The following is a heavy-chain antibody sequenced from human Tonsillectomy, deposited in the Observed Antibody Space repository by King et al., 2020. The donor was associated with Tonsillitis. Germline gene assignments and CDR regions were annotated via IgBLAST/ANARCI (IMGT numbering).Heavy chain of an antibody. CDR1: GGSISSYS. CDR2: IYYSGST. J-gene: IGHJ4*02. D-gene: IGHD3-3*01. CDR3: ARGPPLECFDY. V-gene: IGHV4-59*01. Sequence: QLQESGPGLVKPSETLSLTCTVSGGSISSYSWSLIRQPPGNGLEWIGYIYYSGSTNYNPSLKSRVTISVDTSKNQFSLKLSSVTAADTAVYYCARGPPLECFDYWGQGTLVTVSS.